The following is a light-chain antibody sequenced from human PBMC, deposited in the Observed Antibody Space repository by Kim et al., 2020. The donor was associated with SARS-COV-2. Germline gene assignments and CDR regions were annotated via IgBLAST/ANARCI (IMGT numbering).Light chain of an antibody. J-gene: IGLJ2*01. CDR2: DVS. CDR3: SSYTTTSTPYVV. V-gene: IGLV2-14*03. Sequence: SITISCTGTSSDVGDYGYVSWYQQHPGKTPKLMIYDVSNRPSGVSNRFSGSKSGNTASLTISGRQAEDEADYYCSSYTTTSTPYVVFGGGTQLTVL. CDR1: SSDVGDYGY.